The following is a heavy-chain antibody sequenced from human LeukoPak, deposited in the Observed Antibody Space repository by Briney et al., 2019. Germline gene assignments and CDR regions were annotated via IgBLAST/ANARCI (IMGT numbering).Heavy chain of an antibody. CDR1: GFIFSGSA. Sequence: GGSLRLSCAASGFIFSGSAVHWVRQASGKGLEWLGRIRTKPDNYAAAYAASVKGRFTISRDDSKNSAYLQMDSLKTEDTAVYYCSRFDLDYDGSRYASDGLDVWGQGTTVIVSS. CDR2: IRTKPDNYAA. CDR3: SRFDLDYDGSRYASDGLDV. D-gene: IGHD3-22*01. J-gene: IGHJ6*02. V-gene: IGHV3-73*01.